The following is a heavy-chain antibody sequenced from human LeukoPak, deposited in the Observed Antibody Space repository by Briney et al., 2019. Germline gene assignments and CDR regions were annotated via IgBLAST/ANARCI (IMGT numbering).Heavy chain of an antibody. J-gene: IGHJ3*02. Sequence: GGSLRLSCAASGFTFSSHWMHWVRRAPGKGLVWVSRINSDGSSISYADSVKGRFTISRDNSKNTLYLQMNSLRAEDTAVYYCANRGGSSGAFDIWGQGTMVTVSS. V-gene: IGHV3-74*01. CDR1: GFTFSSHW. D-gene: IGHD6-6*01. CDR3: ANRGGSSGAFDI. CDR2: INSDGSSI.